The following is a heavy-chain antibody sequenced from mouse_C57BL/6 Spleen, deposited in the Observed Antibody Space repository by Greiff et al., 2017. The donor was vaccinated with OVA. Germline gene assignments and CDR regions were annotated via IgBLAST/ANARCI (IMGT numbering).Heavy chain of an antibody. D-gene: IGHD1-1*01. V-gene: IGHV1-15*01. CDR1: GYTFTDYD. Sequence: QVQLQQSGAALVRPGASVTLSCKASGYTFTDYDMHWVKQTPVHGLEWIGAIDPETGGTAYNQKFKGKAILTADKSSSTAYMELRSLTSEDSAVYYCTSLITTGVATDDWGQGTTLTVSS. J-gene: IGHJ2*01. CDR3: TSLITTGVATDD. CDR2: IDPETGGT.